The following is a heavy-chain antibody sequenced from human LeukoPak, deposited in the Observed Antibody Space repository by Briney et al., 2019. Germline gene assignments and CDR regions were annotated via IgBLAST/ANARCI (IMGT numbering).Heavy chain of an antibody. CDR1: GGSISSSNW. J-gene: IGHJ4*02. Sequence: SETLSLTCAVSGGSISSSNWWSWVRQPPGKGLEWIGEIYHSGSTNYNPSLKSRVTISVDKSKNQFSLKLSSVTAADTAVYYCARAAFGSGWYAGRDYWGQGTLVTVSS. CDR3: ARAAFGSGWYAGRDY. D-gene: IGHD6-19*01. CDR2: IYHSGST. V-gene: IGHV4-4*02.